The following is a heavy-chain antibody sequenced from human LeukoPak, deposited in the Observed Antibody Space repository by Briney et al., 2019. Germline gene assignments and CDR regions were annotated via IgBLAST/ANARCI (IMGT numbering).Heavy chain of an antibody. V-gene: IGHV3-48*01. CDR1: GFTFSSYS. CDR2: ISSTSTTI. Sequence: GGSLRLSCAASGFTFSSYSTNWVRQAPGKGLEWVSYISSTSTTIYYADSVKGRFTISRDNAKNSLYLQMSSLRAEDTAVYYCARAGQLAPDYWGQGTLVTVSS. J-gene: IGHJ4*02. CDR3: ARAGQLAPDY. D-gene: IGHD6-6*01.